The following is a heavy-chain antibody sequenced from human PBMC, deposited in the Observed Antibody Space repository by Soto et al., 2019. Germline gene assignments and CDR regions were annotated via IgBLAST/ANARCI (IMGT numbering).Heavy chain of an antibody. D-gene: IGHD2-2*01. CDR3: ARSMYQLLNIVGDDAFDI. CDR2: IIPIFGTA. J-gene: IGHJ3*02. V-gene: IGHV1-69*12. Sequence: QVQLVQSGAEVKKPGSSVKVSCKASGGTFSSYAINWVRQAPGQGLEWMGGIIPIFGTANNAQKFQGRVTISADESTSTAYMELSSLRSEDTAVYYCARSMYQLLNIVGDDAFDIWGQGTMVTVSS. CDR1: GGTFSSYA.